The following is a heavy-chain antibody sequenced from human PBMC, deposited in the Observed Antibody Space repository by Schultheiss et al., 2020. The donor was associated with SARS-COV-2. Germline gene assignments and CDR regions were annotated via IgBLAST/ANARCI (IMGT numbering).Heavy chain of an antibody. D-gene: IGHD6-19*01. J-gene: IGHJ4*02. CDR3: AKSRSSVAGTSGYFDY. V-gene: IGHV3-33*06. Sequence: GGSLRLSCAASGFTFSSYWMSWVRQAPGKGLEWVAVIWYDGSNKYYADSVKGRFTISRDNSKNTLYLQMNSLRAEDTAVYYCAKSRSSVAGTSGYFDYWGQGTLVTVSS. CDR1: GFTFSSYW. CDR2: IWYDGSNK.